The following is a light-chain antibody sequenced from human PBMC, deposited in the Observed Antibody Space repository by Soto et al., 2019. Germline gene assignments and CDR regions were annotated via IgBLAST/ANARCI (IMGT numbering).Light chain of an antibody. V-gene: IGKV1-5*01. J-gene: IGKJ1*01. CDR3: QQYHSYWT. CDR1: QNIRSR. CDR2: DAS. Sequence: DFQMTQSPSTLPASVGDRVTITCRASQNIRSRLAWFQQKPGKAPKLLIYDASSLESGVPQRFSGSGSGTEFTLTISSLQTDDFSTYDCQQYHSYWTFGQGTKGE.